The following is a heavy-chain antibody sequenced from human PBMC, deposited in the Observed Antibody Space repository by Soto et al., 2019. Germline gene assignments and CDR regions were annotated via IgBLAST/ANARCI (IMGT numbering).Heavy chain of an antibody. Sequence: GGSLRLSCAASGFTFSSYGMHWVRQAPGKGLEWVAVIWYDGSNKYYADSVKGRFTISRDNSKNTLYLQMNSLRAEDTAVYYCARDDDVLRYFDWLPYGMDVWGQGTTVTVSS. V-gene: IGHV3-33*01. CDR2: IWYDGSNK. D-gene: IGHD3-9*01. CDR1: GFTFSSYG. J-gene: IGHJ6*02. CDR3: ARDDDVLRYFDWLPYGMDV.